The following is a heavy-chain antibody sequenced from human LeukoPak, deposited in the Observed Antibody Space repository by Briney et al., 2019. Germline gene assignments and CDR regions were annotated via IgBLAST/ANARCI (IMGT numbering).Heavy chain of an antibody. CDR3: ARGDSNYAFDI. CDR1: GGSISSFY. J-gene: IGHJ3*02. V-gene: IGHV4-59*01. Sequence: PETLSLTCTVSGGSISSFYWSWIRQPPGKGLEWIGYAYHSGSTTYSPSLKSRVTISVDTSKNQFSLKLRPVTAADTAVYYCARGDSNYAFDIWGQGTTVTVSS. CDR2: AYHSGST. D-gene: IGHD3-22*01.